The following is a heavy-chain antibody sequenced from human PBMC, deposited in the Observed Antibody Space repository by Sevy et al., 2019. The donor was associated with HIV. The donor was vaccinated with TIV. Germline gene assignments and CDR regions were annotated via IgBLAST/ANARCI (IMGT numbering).Heavy chain of an antibody. CDR2: ISSSSSSI. V-gene: IGHV3-48*02. D-gene: IGHD3-10*01. CDR3: ARVSEHYYGSGSYFDY. J-gene: IGHJ4*02. Sequence: GGSLRLSCAASGFTFSSYSMNWVRQAPGKGLEWVSYISSSSSSIYYADSVTGEFTISRDNDKNSQYLQMNSKRDEDTAVYYCARVSEHYYGSGSYFDYWGQGTLVTISS. CDR1: GFTFSSYS.